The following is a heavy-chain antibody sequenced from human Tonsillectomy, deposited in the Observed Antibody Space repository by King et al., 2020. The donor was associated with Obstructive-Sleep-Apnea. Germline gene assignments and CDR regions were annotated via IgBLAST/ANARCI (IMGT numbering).Heavy chain of an antibody. Sequence: EVQLVESGGGLVQPGRSLRLSCAASGFTFGDYAMHWVRQAPGKGLEWVSGISWNSGTIGYADSVKGRFTISRDNAKNSLYLQMNSLRAEDTALYYCAKDGDGLAVVNYNMDVWGHGTTVTVSS. J-gene: IGHJ6*02. CDR2: ISWNSGTI. D-gene: IGHD6-19*01. CDR3: AKDGDGLAVVNYNMDV. V-gene: IGHV3-9*01. CDR1: GFTFGDYA.